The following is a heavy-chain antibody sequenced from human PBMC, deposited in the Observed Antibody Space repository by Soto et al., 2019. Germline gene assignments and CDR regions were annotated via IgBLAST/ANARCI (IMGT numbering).Heavy chain of an antibody. J-gene: IGHJ3*01. D-gene: IGHD2-21*01. CDR3: ARRSFSVEV. Sequence: PGEAVKISCNGSGYGLTSYWNGWVRHMPGKGLEWMGIIYPSDSDNRYSPSFQGQVTISAEKSISTAYLQWSSMKACATAEYYCARRSFSVEVWGQGTMVSVSS. CDR1: GYGLTSYW. CDR2: IYPSDSDN. V-gene: IGHV5-51*01.